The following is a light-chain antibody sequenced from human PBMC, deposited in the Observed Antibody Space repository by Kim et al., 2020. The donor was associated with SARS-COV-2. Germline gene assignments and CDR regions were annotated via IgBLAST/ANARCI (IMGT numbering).Light chain of an antibody. J-gene: IGKJ2*01. V-gene: IGKV1-17*03. CDR2: CTS. CDR1: QAINIF. CDR3: IPHHTLPYT. Sequence: SVSVGATVTNTGRASQAINIFLAWFQQKPEGAPKRLIYCTSSLQSSVPSRFGGSRSGTDFTLTFGNLQPEDFDSYYCIPHHTLPYTFGQGPRRAI.